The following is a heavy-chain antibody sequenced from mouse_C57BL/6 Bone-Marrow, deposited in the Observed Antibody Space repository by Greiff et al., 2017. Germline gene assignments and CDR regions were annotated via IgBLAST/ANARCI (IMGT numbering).Heavy chain of an antibody. CDR3: ARYRCFYYDYLYAMDY. CDR2: ISNGGGST. V-gene: IGHV5-12*01. Sequence: EVKLVESGGGLVQPGGSLKISCAASGFTFSDYYMYWVRQTPEKRLEWVAYISNGGGSTYYPDTVKGRFTISRDNARNTLYLQMSRLKSEDTAMYYFARYRCFYYDYLYAMDYWGQGASVTVSS. CDR1: GFTFSDYY. D-gene: IGHD2-4*01. J-gene: IGHJ4*01.